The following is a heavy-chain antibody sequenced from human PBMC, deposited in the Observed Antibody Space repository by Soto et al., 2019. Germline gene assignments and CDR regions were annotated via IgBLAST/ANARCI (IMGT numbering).Heavy chain of an antibody. CDR2: IKSKTNGGTT. Sequence: EVQLVESGGGLVKPGGSIRLSCAASGFTFSNAWMSWVRQAPGKGLEWVGRIKSKTNGGTTEFAAPVKGRFTISRDDSKNTLYLQMNSLMTEDTAVYYCTTDDPINRSWGQGTLVTVSS. V-gene: IGHV3-15*01. CDR1: GFTFSNAW. CDR3: TTDDPINRS. J-gene: IGHJ5*02.